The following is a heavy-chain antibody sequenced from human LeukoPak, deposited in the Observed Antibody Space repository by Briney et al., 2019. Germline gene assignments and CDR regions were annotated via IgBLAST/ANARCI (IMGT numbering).Heavy chain of an antibody. J-gene: IGHJ4*02. CDR2: ISAYNGNT. D-gene: IGHD3-22*01. CDR3: ARGKSGYYDSSATDY. CDR1: GYTLTSYG. V-gene: IGHV1-18*01. Sequence: GASVKVSCKASGYTLTSYGISWVRQAPGQGLEWMGWISAYNGNTNYAQKLQGRVTMTTDTSTSTAYMELRSLRSDDTAVYYCARGKSGYYDSSATDYWGQGTLVTVSS.